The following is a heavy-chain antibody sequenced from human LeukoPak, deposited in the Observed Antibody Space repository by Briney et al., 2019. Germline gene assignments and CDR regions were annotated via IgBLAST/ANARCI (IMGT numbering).Heavy chain of an antibody. CDR2: ISHDGSDT. V-gene: IGHV3-30*18. J-gene: IGHJ3*02. CDR3: AKEGDSSGHCGVFDI. D-gene: IGHD3-22*01. Sequence: PGGSLRLSCAASGFTFSSYSMSWVRQAPGKGLEWVTGISHDGSDTHYADSMKGRFSISRDNSKNTLFLQMNSLRAEDTAVYYCAKEGDSSGHCGVFDIWGQGTIVTVSS. CDR1: GFTFSSYS.